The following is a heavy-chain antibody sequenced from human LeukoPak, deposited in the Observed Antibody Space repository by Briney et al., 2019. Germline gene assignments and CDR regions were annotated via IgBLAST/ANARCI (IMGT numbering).Heavy chain of an antibody. CDR3: ARRLTQYDCFDL. CDR2: TYYRSTWYK. J-gene: IGHJ5*02. CDR1: GDSFSSNSVT. Sequence: SQTLSLTCAISGDSFSSNSVTGNWVRQSPWRGLEWLGRTYYRSTWYKDYAVSVRGRITVNPDTSKNQFSLHLNSVPPEDTAVYYCARRLTQYDCFDLWGQGILVTVSS. V-gene: IGHV6-1*01. D-gene: IGHD2-2*01.